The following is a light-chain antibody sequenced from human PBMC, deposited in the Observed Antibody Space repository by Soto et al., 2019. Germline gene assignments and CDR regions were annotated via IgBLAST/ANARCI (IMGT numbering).Light chain of an antibody. CDR1: RRLVYSDGNAT. J-gene: IGKJ1*01. Sequence: EVVMTQSPLSLPVTLGQPASISCRSSRRLVYSDGNATLNWYQQRLGQSPTRLIDKAPNRGSGVRDRFGRGRSCRDYSRKISSVAANDVRVYYDVEASHWPSTFGRGAMVFIK. V-gene: IGKV2-30*01. CDR3: VEASHWPST. CDR2: KAP.